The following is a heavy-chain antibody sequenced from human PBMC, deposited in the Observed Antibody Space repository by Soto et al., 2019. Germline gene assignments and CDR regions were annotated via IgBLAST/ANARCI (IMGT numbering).Heavy chain of an antibody. CDR2: INAINGDT. Sequence: ASVKVTRKGAGFALGSRGRHWVRQSPRQGLEWLAWINAINGDTKYSQRFQGRLTVSRDTSANTAYLQLSSLRFEDTAVYYCARSGGCFFPFDGRGQGTLDTVSS. D-gene: IGHD2-15*01. CDR3: ARSGGCFFPFDG. CDR1: GFALGSRG. V-gene: IGHV1-3*01. J-gene: IGHJ1*01.